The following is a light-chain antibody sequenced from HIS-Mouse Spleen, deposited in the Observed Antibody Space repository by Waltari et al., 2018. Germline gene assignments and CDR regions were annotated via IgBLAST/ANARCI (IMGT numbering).Light chain of an antibody. V-gene: IGLV3-10*01. CDR1: ALPKKY. Sequence: SYELTQPPSVSVSPGQTASITCSGDALPKKYAYWYQQKSGQAPVLAIYEDSKRPSGIPERFSGSSSGTMATLTISGAQVEDEADYYCYSTDSSGNHRVFGGGTKLTVL. CDR2: EDS. CDR3: YSTDSSGNHRV. J-gene: IGLJ2*01.